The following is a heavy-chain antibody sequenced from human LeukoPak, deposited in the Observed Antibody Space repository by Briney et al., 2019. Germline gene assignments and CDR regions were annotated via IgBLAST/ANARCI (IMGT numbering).Heavy chain of an antibody. D-gene: IGHD3-10*01. CDR1: GGTFSSYP. V-gene: IGHV1-69*01. CDR2: IIPIFGTA. CDR3: ARDRVTMVRGVIGYGMDV. J-gene: IGHJ6*04. Sequence: GSSVKVSCKASGGTFSSYPISGLGQAPGQGLEGMGGIIPIFGTANYAQKFQGRVTITADESTSTAYMELSSLRSEDTAVYYCARDRVTMVRGVIGYGMDVWGKGTTVTVSS.